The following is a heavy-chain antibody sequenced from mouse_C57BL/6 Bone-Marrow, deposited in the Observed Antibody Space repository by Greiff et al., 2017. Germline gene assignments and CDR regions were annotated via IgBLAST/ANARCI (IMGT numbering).Heavy chain of an antibody. J-gene: IGHJ3*01. D-gene: IGHD2-2*01. CDR2: ISDGGSYT. Sequence: EVNVVESGGGLVKPGGSLKLSCAASGFTFSSYAMSWVRQTPEKRLEWVATISDGGSYTYYPDNVKGRFTISRDNAKNNLYLQMSNLKSEDTAMYYWARDGRSIMVTTRTWFASWGKGLWSLSLQ. CDR1: GFTFSSYA. CDR3: ARDGRSIMVTTRTWFAS. V-gene: IGHV5-4*01.